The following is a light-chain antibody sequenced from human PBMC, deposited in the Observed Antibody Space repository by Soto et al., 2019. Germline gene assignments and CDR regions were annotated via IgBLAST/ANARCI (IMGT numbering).Light chain of an antibody. CDR2: DAS. J-gene: IGKJ1*01. V-gene: IGKV3-11*01. CDR1: QSVSSN. CDR3: QQRSNLPWT. Sequence: EIVLTQSPATLSVSPGERATLSCMASQSVSSNLAWYQQKPGQAPRLLIYDASNRATGIPVRFSGSGSGTDYTLTVSSLEPEDFAVYYCQQRSNLPWTFGQGTKVDIK.